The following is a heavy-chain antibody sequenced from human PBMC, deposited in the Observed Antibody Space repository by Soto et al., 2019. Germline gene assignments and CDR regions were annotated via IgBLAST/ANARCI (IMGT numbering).Heavy chain of an antibody. CDR2: ISAYNGNT. V-gene: IGHV1-18*01. Sequence: ASVKVSCEASGYTLXSYGSSGVRQAPRQGLEWMGWISAYNGNTNYAQKLQGRVTMTTDTSTSTAYMELRSLRSDDTAVYYCARNSIAVAFMVAFDIWGHGTMVTV. CDR1: GYTLXSYG. CDR3: ARNSIAVAFMVAFDI. D-gene: IGHD6-19*01. J-gene: IGHJ3*02.